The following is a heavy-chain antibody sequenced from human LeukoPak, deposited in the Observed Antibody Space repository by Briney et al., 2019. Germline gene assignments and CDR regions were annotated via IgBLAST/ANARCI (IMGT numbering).Heavy chain of an antibody. D-gene: IGHD2-8*02. CDR3: ARMTAGGFDI. V-gene: IGHV4-34*01. J-gene: IGHJ3*02. CDR2: INHSGST. Sequence: PSETLSLICAVYGGSFNSYYCSWIRQPPGKGLEWIGEINHSGSTNYNPSLKSRVTTSVDTSKNQFSLKLSSVTAADTAVYYCARMTAGGFDIWGRGTMVTVSS. CDR1: GGSFNSYY.